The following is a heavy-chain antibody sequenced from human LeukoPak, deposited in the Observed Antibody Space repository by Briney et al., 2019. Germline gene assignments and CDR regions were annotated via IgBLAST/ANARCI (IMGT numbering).Heavy chain of an antibody. CDR2: ISSDGGST. D-gene: IGHD4-17*01. CDR3: TRGGSTVTLFDC. J-gene: IGHJ4*02. CDR1: GFTLNNYG. V-gene: IGHV3-64*02. Sequence: GGSLRLSCAASGFTLNNYGMYWVRQAPGKGPEYVSAISSDGGSTYYADSAKGRFTISRDNSKNTLYLQMGSLRPEDTALYYCTRGGSTVTLFDCWGQGTLVTVSS.